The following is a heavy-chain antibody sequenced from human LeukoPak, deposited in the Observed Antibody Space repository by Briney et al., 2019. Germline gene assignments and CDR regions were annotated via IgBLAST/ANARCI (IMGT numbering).Heavy chain of an antibody. J-gene: IGHJ4*02. D-gene: IGHD6-13*01. V-gene: IGHV3-23*01. CDR3: AKSGTRSSWSPRVKTYLDY. Sequence: GGSLRLSCAASGFTFISYAMSWVRQAPGKGLEWVSTISGSGGSTFYADSVKGRFTISRDNSKNTLYLQMNSLRAEDTAVYYCAKSGTRSSWSPRVKTYLDYWGQGTLVTVSS. CDR1: GFTFISYA. CDR2: ISGSGGST.